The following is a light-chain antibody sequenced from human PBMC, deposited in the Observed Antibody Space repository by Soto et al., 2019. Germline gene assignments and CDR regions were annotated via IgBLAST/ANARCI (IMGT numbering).Light chain of an antibody. CDR2: GAS. J-gene: IGKJ5*01. CDR1: QSLTSY. Sequence: EIVMTQSPATLSVSPGETATLSCRASQSLTSYLAWYQQKPDQAPRLLIYGASNRATGIPARFSGSGSGTDFTLTISSLEPEDFAVYYCQQRSNWPPITFGQGTRLEIK. V-gene: IGKV3-11*01. CDR3: QQRSNWPPIT.